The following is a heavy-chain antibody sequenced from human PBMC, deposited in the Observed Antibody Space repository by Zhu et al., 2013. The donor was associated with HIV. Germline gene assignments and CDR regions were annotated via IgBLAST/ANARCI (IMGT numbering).Heavy chain of an antibody. CDR2: IIPIFGTA. CDR1: GGTFSSYA. J-gene: IGHJ6*02. V-gene: IGHV1-69*01. Sequence: QVQLVQSGAEVKKPGSSVKVSCKASGGTFSSYAISWVRQAPGQGLEWMGGIIPIFGTANYAQKFQGGVTITADESTSTAYMELSSLRSEDTAVYYCARDALLKYYYDSSGYSNYYYGMDVWGQGTTVTVSS. D-gene: IGHD3-22*01. CDR3: ARDALLKYYYDSSGYSNYYYGMDV.